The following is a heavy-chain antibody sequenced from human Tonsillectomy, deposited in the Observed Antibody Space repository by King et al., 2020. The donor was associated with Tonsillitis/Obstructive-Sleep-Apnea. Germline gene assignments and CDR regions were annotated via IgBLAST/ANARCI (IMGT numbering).Heavy chain of an antibody. J-gene: IGHJ3*02. D-gene: IGHD2-21*02. Sequence: VQLVESGGGLVQPGGSLRLFCVASGFTLNHYWMTWVRQAPGKGLEWVANIKEDGSEKNYVDSVKGRFTVSRDNARNSLYLQMNSLRAEDTAVYYCARDLSVVVAAIWYDVHDIWGQGTMVTVSP. V-gene: IGHV3-7*01. CDR2: IKEDGSEK. CDR1: GFTLNHYW. CDR3: ARDLSVVVAAIWYDVHDI.